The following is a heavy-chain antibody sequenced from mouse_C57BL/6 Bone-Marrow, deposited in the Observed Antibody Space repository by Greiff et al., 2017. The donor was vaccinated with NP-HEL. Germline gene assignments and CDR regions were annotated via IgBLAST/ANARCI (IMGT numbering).Heavy chain of an antibody. CDR2: INPSNGGT. V-gene: IGHV1-53*01. J-gene: IGHJ4*01. Sequence: QVQLKQPGTELVKPGASVKLSCKASGYTFTSYWMHWVKQRPGQGLEWIGNINPSNGGTNYNEKFKSKATLTVDKSSSTAYMQLSSLTSEDSAVYYCARRGMVTTGYYAMDYWGQGTSVTVSS. D-gene: IGHD2-2*01. CDR1: GYTFTSYW. CDR3: ARRGMVTTGYYAMDY.